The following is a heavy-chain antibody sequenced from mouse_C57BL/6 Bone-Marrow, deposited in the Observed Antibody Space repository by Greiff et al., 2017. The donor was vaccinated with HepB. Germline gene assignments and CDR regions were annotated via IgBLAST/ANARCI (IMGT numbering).Heavy chain of an antibody. Sequence: QVQLQQSGAELARPGASVKLSCKASGYTFTSYGISWVKQRTGQGLEWIGEIYPRSGNTYYNEKFKGKATLTADKSSSTAYMELRSLTSEDSAVYFFAREGEDIISTVVVFDYWGQGTTLTVSS. D-gene: IGHD1-1*01. V-gene: IGHV1-81*01. CDR3: AREGEDIISTVVVFDY. CDR1: GYTFTSYG. CDR2: IYPRSGNT. J-gene: IGHJ2*01.